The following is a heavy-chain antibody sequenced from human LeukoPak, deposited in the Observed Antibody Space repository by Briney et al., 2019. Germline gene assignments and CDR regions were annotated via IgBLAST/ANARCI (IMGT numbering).Heavy chain of an antibody. CDR2: IKSKVDGETI. J-gene: IGHJ2*01. D-gene: IGHD2-2*01. CDR1: GLTFSTAW. V-gene: IGHV3-15*01. CDR3: AKDQEVVPAARNDWYFDL. Sequence: GGSLRLSCAASGLTFSTAWMSWVRQAPGKGLEWVGRIKSKVDGETIDYAAPVKGRFTISRDNSKDTLYLQMNSLRAEDTAVYYCAKDQEVVPAARNDWYFDLWGRGTLVTVSS.